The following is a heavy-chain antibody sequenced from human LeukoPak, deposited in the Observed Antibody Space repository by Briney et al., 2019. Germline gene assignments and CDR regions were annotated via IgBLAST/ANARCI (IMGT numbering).Heavy chain of an antibody. CDR2: ISPTGGST. D-gene: IGHD5-24*01. V-gene: IGHV1-46*01. CDR1: GYTFTNNW. Sequence: ASVKVSCKAFGYTFTNNWMHWVRQAPGQGPEWMGLISPTGGSTAYAQKFQGRVTLTRDMSTSTDYLELSSLRSEDTAVYYCARDNSVRDEAWWFYPWGQGTLVAVSS. CDR3: ARDNSVRDEAWWFYP. J-gene: IGHJ5*02.